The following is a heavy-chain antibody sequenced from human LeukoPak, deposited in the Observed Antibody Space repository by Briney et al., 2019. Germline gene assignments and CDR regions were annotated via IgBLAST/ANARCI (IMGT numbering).Heavy chain of an antibody. D-gene: IGHD2-2*01. J-gene: IGHJ4*02. V-gene: IGHV1-2*02. CDR1: GYTFTGYY. CDR2: INPNSGGT. CDR3: ARSGSYCSSTSCTGRTGGCDY. Sequence: ASVKVSCKASGYTFTGYYMHWVRQAPGQGLEWMGWINPNSGGTNYAQKFQGRVTMTRDTSISTAHMELSRLRSDDTAVYYCARSGSYCSSTSCTGRTGGCDYWGQGTLVTVSS.